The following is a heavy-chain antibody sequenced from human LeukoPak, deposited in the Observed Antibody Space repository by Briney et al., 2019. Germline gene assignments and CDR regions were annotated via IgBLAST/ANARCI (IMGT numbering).Heavy chain of an antibody. CDR3: ALTGYDNWFDP. Sequence: EPSETLSLTCTVSGGSISSYYWSRIRQPPGKGLEWIGYIYYSGSTNYNPSLKSRVTISVDTSKNQFSLKLSSVTAADTAVYYCALTGYDNWFDPWGQGTLVTVSS. CDR2: IYYSGST. CDR1: GGSISSYY. V-gene: IGHV4-59*01. D-gene: IGHD3-9*01. J-gene: IGHJ5*02.